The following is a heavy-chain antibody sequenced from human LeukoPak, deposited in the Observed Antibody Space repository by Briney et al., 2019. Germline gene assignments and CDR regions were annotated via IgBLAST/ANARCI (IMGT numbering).Heavy chain of an antibody. J-gene: IGHJ4*02. Sequence: PGGPLRLSCAASGFTFSSYAMHWVRQAPGKGLEWVAVISYDGSNKYYADSVKGRFTISRDNSKNTLYLQMNSLRAEDTAVYYCARDEKRYCSGGSCYFDYWGQGTLVTVSS. D-gene: IGHD2-15*01. V-gene: IGHV3-30*04. CDR1: GFTFSSYA. CDR3: ARDEKRYCSGGSCYFDY. CDR2: ISYDGSNK.